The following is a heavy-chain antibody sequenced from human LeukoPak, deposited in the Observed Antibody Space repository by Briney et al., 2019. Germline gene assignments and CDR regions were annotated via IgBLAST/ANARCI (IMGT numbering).Heavy chain of an antibody. CDR3: ARDRDYDILTGPDY. Sequence: GGSLRLSCAASGFTFSSYSMNWVRQAPGKGLEWVSSISSSSSYIYYADSVKGRFTISRDNAKNSLYLQMNSLRAEDTALYYCARDRDYDILTGPDYWGQGTLVTVSS. CDR1: GFTFSSYS. D-gene: IGHD3-9*01. V-gene: IGHV3-21*04. J-gene: IGHJ4*02. CDR2: ISSSSSYI.